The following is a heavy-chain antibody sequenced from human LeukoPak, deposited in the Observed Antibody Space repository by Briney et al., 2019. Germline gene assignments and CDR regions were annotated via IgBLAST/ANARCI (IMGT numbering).Heavy chain of an antibody. CDR2: ISAYNGNT. Sequence: ASVKVSCKASGYTFTSYGISWVRQAPGQGLEWMGWISAYNGNTNYAQKLQGRVTMTRDTSTSTVYMELSSLRSEDTAVYYCARALHGLDAFDIWGQGTMVTVSS. D-gene: IGHD3/OR15-3a*01. CDR3: ARALHGLDAFDI. J-gene: IGHJ3*02. V-gene: IGHV1-18*01. CDR1: GYTFTSYG.